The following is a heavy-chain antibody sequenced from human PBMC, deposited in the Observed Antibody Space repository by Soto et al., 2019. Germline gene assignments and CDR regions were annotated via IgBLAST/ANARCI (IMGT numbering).Heavy chain of an antibody. CDR3: ARCYDGELPPYFDY. CDR2: IYYSGST. J-gene: IGHJ4*02. D-gene: IGHD3-10*01. Sequence: QVQLQESGPGLVKPSQTLSLTCTVSGGSISSGGYYWSWIRQHPGKGLEWIGYIYYSGSTYYNPSLKSRVTXXVXTXXNQFSLKLSSVTAADTAVYYCARCYDGELPPYFDYWGQGTLVTVSS. V-gene: IGHV4-31*03. CDR1: GGSISSGGYY.